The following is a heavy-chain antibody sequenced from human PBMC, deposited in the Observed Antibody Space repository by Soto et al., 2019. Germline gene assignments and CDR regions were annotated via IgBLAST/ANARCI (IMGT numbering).Heavy chain of an antibody. J-gene: IGHJ4*02. CDR1: GGSFSGYY. CDR2: INHSGST. V-gene: IGHV4-34*01. CDR3: ARGHLNPHYYYGSGSYYTSYYFDY. Sequence: SETLSLTCAVYGGSFSGYYWSWIRQPPGKGLEWIGEINHSGSTNYNPSLKSRVTISVDTSKNQFSLKLSSVTAADTAVYYCARGHLNPHYYYGSGSYYTSYYFDYWGQGTLVTVSS. D-gene: IGHD3-10*01.